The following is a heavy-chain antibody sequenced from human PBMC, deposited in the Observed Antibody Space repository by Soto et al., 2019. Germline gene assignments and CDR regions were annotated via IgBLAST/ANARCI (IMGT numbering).Heavy chain of an antibody. V-gene: IGHV3-74*01. J-gene: IGHJ4*02. D-gene: IGHD3-10*01. CDR1: GFVFNMYW. CDR2: INDDGTRT. CDR3: IRGPRPSSVGTGAF. Sequence: GSLRLSCAASGFVFNMYWMHWVRQVPGEGPEWVTRINDDGTRTDYADSAKGRFTISRDNAKDILYLQMNALRVDDTAVYYCIRGPRPSSVGTGAFWGQGTLVTVSS.